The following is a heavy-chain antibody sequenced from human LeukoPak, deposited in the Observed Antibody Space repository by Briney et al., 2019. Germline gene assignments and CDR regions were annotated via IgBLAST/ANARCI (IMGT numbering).Heavy chain of an antibody. CDR2: IYPGDSDT. D-gene: IGHD2-21*02. J-gene: IGHJ6*02. CDR3: ARQDCGGDCYHRDYYHYYGMDV. CDR1: GYSFTSYW. V-gene: IGHV5-51*01. Sequence: GESLKISCKGSGYSFTSYWIGWVRQMPGKGLEWMGIIYPGDSDTRYSPSFQGQVTISADKSISTAYLQWSSLKASDTAMYYCARQDCGGDCYHRDYYHYYGMDVWGQGTTVTVSS.